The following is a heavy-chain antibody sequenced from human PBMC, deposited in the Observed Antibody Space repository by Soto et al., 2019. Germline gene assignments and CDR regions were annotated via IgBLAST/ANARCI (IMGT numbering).Heavy chain of an antibody. CDR1: GFTFSGYA. D-gene: IGHD3-9*01. V-gene: IGHV3-23*01. Sequence: PGGSLRLSCAASGFTFSGYAMSWVRQAPGKGLEWVSGISGSAASTNYADSVKGRFTISRDNSKSTLYLQMNSLRAEDTAVYYCAKDVHYDILTGIEYFHHWAEGTLVTVCS. CDR3: AKDVHYDILTGIEYFHH. CDR2: ISGSAAST. J-gene: IGHJ1*01.